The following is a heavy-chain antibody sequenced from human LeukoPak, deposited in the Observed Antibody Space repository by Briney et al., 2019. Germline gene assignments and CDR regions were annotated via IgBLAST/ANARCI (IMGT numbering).Heavy chain of an antibody. CDR3: AKLYYDFWSGYSGFYFDY. Sequence: GGSLRLSCAASGFTFNNYAMNWVRQAPGKGLEWVSAISGSGGSTYYADSVKGRFTISRDNSKNTLYLQMNSPRAEDTAIYYCAKLYYDFWSGYSGFYFDYWGQGTLVTVSS. CDR1: GFTFNNYA. V-gene: IGHV3-23*01. J-gene: IGHJ4*02. D-gene: IGHD3-3*01. CDR2: ISGSGGST.